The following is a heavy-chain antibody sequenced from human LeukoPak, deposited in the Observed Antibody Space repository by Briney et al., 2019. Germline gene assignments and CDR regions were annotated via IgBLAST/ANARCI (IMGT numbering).Heavy chain of an antibody. J-gene: IGHJ4*02. CDR3: ARADGGNSRSFDY. D-gene: IGHD4-23*01. V-gene: IGHV4-61*01. Sequence: SETLSLTCTVSGGSISSGSYYWSWIRQPPGKGLEWIGYIYDSGSTNYNPSLKGRVTISVDTSKNQFSLKLSSVTAADTAVYYCARADGGNSRSFDYWGQGTLVTVSS. CDR1: GGSISSGSYY. CDR2: IYDSGST.